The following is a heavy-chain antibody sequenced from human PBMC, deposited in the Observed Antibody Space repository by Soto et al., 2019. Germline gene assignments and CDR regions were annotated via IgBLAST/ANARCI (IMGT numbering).Heavy chain of an antibody. J-gene: IGHJ6*02. CDR1: GYTFTNYD. CDR3: ASWKRVRGHANYYYGMDV. V-gene: IGHV1-8*01. CDR2: MNPNSGNT. Sequence: XSVKVSCKSSGYTFTNYDNNLVRQATGQGLEWMGWMNPNSGNTGYAQKFQGRVTMTRNTSISTAYTGLSSLRYEDTAVYYCASWKRVRGHANYYYGMDVWGQGTTVTVSS. D-gene: IGHD3-10*01.